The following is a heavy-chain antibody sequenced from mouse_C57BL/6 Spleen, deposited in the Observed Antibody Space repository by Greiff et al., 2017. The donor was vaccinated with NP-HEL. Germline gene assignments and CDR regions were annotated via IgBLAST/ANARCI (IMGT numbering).Heavy chain of an antibody. J-gene: IGHJ3*01. CDR1: GYTFTDYY. D-gene: IGHD1-1*01. CDR3: APDYGSSYAWFAY. CDR2: INPYNGGT. V-gene: IGHV1-19*01. Sequence: EVQLQQSGPVLVKPGASVKMSCKASGYTFTDYYMNWVKQSHGKSLKWIGVINPYNGGTSYNQKFKGKATLTVDKSSSTAYMELNSLTSEDSAVYYCAPDYGSSYAWFAYWGQGTLVTVSA.